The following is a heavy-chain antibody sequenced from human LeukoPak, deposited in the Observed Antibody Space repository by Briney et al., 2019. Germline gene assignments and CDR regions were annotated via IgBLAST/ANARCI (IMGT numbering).Heavy chain of an antibody. CDR3: ARVLRYCSGGNCYSGGLGYMDV. V-gene: IGHV3-48*03. J-gene: IGHJ6*03. CDR1: GFTFSSYE. D-gene: IGHD2-15*01. CDR2: ISRSGSTK. Sequence: GGSPRLSCAASGFTFSSYEMNWVRQAPGKGLEWVSSISRSGSTKYYADSVKGRFTISRDNAKNSLFLQMNSLRAEDTAVYYCARVLRYCSGGNCYSGGLGYMDVWGKGTTVTISS.